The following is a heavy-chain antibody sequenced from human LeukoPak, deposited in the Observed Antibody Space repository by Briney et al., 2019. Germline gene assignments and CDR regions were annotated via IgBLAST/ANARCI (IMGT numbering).Heavy chain of an antibody. CDR1: GGSISSYY. J-gene: IGHJ4*02. CDR3: ARDNSSGWYGDWDY. V-gene: IGHV4-59*01. D-gene: IGHD6-19*01. Sequence: SETLSLTCTVSGGSISSYYWSWIRQPPGKGLEWIGYIYYSGSTNYNPSLKSRVTLSVDTSKNQFSLKLSSVTAADTAVYYCARDNSSGWYGDWDYWGQGTLVTVSS. CDR2: IYYSGST.